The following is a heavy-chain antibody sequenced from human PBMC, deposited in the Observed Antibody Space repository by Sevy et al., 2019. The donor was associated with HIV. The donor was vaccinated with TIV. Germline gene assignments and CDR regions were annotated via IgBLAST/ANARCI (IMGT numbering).Heavy chain of an antibody. J-gene: IGHJ4*02. CDR2: LSFGCGEI. Sequence: GGSLRLSCAASGFTFSKYSMSWVRQPPGKGLEWVSTLSFGCGEINYADSVKGRLTISRDNSKSSVYLQMNNLSPEYTAVYYCARDWCTKPYDYWGQGTLVTVSS. CDR1: GFTFSKYS. CDR3: ARDWCTKPYDY. D-gene: IGHD2-8*01. V-gene: IGHV3-23*01.